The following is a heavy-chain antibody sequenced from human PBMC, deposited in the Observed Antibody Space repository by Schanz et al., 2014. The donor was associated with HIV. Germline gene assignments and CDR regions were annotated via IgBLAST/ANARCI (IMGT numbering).Heavy chain of an antibody. V-gene: IGHV1-2*02. CDR2: INPSSGGT. D-gene: IGHD3-3*01. CDR3: VRHVNFLKTDF. Sequence: QVQLVQSGTEVKKPGASMNVSCKASGYTFAKYFLIHWGRQAPGQGLEWMGVINPSSGGTNYAQKFQCRVTMTRDTSISTSYMELRRLRSDDTAFYYCVRHVNFLKTDFWGQGTLVTVSS. CDR1: GYTFAKYF. J-gene: IGHJ4*02.